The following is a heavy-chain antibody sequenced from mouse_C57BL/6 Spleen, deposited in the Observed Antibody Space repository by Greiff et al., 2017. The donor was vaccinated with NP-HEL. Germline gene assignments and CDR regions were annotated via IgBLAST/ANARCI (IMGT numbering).Heavy chain of an antibody. CDR1: GFTFSSYG. Sequence: EVKLMESGGDLVKPGGSLKLSCAASGFTFSSYGMSWVRQTPDKRLEWVATISSGGSYTYYPDSVKGRFTISRDNAKNTLYLQMSSLKSEDTAMYYCARRATGDYYYAMDYWGQGTSVTVSS. V-gene: IGHV5-6*02. CDR3: ARRATGDYYYAMDY. D-gene: IGHD4-1*01. CDR2: ISSGGSYT. J-gene: IGHJ4*01.